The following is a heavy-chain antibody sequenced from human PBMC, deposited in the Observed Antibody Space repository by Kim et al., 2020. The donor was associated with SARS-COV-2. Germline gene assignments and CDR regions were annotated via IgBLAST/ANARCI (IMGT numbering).Heavy chain of an antibody. V-gene: IGHV1-2*02. CDR1: GYTFTGYY. CDR3: AREGGLLWFGELPYRDAFDI. D-gene: IGHD3-10*01. J-gene: IGHJ3*02. CDR2: INPNSGGT. Sequence: ASVKDSCKASGYTFTGYYMHWVRQAPGQGLEWMGWINPNSGGTNYAQKFQGRVTMTRDTSISTAYMELNRLRSDDTALYYCAREGGLLWFGELPYRDAFDIWGQGTMVTVSS.